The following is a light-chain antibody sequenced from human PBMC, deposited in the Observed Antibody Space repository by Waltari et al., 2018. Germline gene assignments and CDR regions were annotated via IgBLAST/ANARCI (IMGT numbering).Light chain of an antibody. CDR1: QSISRC. CDR3: QKNGTLPAT. J-gene: IGKJ1*01. V-gene: IGKV3-20*01. Sequence: DIFLTQSPGTLSLSPGEGATLSCRASQSISRCLAWYQQKPGQAPRLLIYDASTRATGIPDRCRGSGSGTDFSLTISRLEPEDFAVYYCQKNGTLPATFGQGTKVEIK. CDR2: DAS.